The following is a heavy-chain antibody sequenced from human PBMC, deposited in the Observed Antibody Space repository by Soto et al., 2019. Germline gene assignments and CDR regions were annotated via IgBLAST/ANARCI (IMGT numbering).Heavy chain of an antibody. V-gene: IGHV4-39*01. D-gene: IGHD4-17*01. CDR3: GGQDYGAKGYYFEN. CDR1: NGSISSRSSY. J-gene: IGHJ4*02. CDR2: IYYIGNT. Sequence: QLQLQESGSGLVKPSETLSLTCTVSNGSISSRSSYWRWIRQTPGKGLEWIGSIYYIGNTYYNPSLKGRVTISIDTSKPQFSLKLNSVTAADTAVYFCGGQDYGAKGYYFENWGQGTLVTVSS.